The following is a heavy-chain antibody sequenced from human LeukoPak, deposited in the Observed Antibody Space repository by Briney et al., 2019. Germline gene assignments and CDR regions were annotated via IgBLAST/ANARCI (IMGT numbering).Heavy chain of an antibody. V-gene: IGHV3-11*04. CDR1: GGSISSSSYY. J-gene: IGHJ3*02. Sequence: PSETLSLTCTVSGGSISSSSYYWGWIRQAPGKGLEWVSYISSSGSTIYYADSVKGRFTISRDNAKNSLYLQMNSLRAEDTAVYYCARDTVLAWFGELYSPGAFDIWGQGTMVTVSS. CDR2: ISSSGSTI. CDR3: ARDTVLAWFGELYSPGAFDI. D-gene: IGHD3-10*01.